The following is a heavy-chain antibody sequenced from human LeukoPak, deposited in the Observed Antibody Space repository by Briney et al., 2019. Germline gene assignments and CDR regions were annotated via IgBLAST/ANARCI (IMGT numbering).Heavy chain of an antibody. Sequence: PSETLSLTCTVSGVSISNHYSSWIRQPPGKGLEWIGYIHYTGSTNYNPSLKSRLTISVDRSKNQFSLKLSSVTAADTAVYYCARHVSGDYSNFDYWGQGTLVTVSS. CDR2: IHYTGST. D-gene: IGHD4-17*01. CDR1: GVSISNHY. V-gene: IGHV4-59*08. CDR3: ARHVSGDYSNFDY. J-gene: IGHJ4*02.